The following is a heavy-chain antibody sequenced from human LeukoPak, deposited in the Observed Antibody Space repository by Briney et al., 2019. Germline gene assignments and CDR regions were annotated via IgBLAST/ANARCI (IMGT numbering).Heavy chain of an antibody. CDR2: IYNLGTT. CDR1: GGSISSYY. Sequence: SETLSLTCTVSGGSISSYYWSWIRQPPGKGPEWIGYIYNLGTTDYNPSFKSRVAMSVDTSKNQFSLRLTSVTAADTAVYYCAAQNTHGWFDPWGQGTLVIVPS. CDR3: AAQNTHGWFDP. D-gene: IGHD2-2*02. V-gene: IGHV4-4*08. J-gene: IGHJ5*02.